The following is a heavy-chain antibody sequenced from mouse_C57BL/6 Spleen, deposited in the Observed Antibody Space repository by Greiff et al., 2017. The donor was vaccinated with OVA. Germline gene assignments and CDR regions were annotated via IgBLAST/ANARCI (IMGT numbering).Heavy chain of an antibody. J-gene: IGHJ2*01. CDR3: ARGYYGSSDYFDY. Sequence: VQVVESGAELARPGASVKMSCKASGYTFTSYTMHWVKQRPGQGLEWIGYINPSSGYTKYNQKFKDKATLTADKSSSTAYMQLSSLTSEDSAVYYCARGYYGSSDYFDYWGQGTTLTVSS. V-gene: IGHV1-4*01. CDR2: INPSSGYT. D-gene: IGHD1-1*01. CDR1: GYTFTSYT.